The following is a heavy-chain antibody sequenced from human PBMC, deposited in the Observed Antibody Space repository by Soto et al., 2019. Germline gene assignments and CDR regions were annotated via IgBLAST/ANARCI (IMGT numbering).Heavy chain of an antibody. CDR1: GFTFSSYG. CDR3: ARVLEGRYYYESSGY. CDR2: ISGSGGST. V-gene: IGHV3-23*01. D-gene: IGHD3-22*01. Sequence: EVQLLESGGGLVQPGGSLRLSCAASGFTFSSYGLSWVRQAPGKGLEWVSGISGSGGSTYYADSVKGRFTISRDNSKNTLYLQMNSLRAEDTAVYYCARVLEGRYYYESSGYWGQGTLVTVSS. J-gene: IGHJ4*02.